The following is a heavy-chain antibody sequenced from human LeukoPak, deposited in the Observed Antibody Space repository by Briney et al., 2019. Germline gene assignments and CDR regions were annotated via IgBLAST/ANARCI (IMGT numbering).Heavy chain of an antibody. J-gene: IGHJ3*02. Sequence: GGSLRLSCAASGFTFSSYAMHWVRQAPGKGLEYVSAISSNGGSTYYANSVKGRFTISRDNSKKTLYLQMGSLRAEDMAVYYCARRAAGTGDDAFDIWGQGTMVTVSS. CDR3: ARRAAGTGDDAFDI. CDR1: GFTFSSYA. CDR2: ISSNGGST. D-gene: IGHD6-13*01. V-gene: IGHV3-64*01.